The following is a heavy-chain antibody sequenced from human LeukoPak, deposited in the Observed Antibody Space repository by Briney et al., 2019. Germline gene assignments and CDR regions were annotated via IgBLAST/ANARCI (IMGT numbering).Heavy chain of an antibody. Sequence: GGSLRLSCAASGFTFNTYAMSWVRQAPGKGLEWVSTISGNGGSTYYADSVKGRFTISRDDSKNTLYLQMNSLRAEDTAVYYCATVNSGSRGPFDYWGQGTLVTVSS. CDR3: ATVNSGSRGPFDY. V-gene: IGHV3-23*01. D-gene: IGHD1-26*01. J-gene: IGHJ4*02. CDR2: ISGNGGST. CDR1: GFTFNTYA.